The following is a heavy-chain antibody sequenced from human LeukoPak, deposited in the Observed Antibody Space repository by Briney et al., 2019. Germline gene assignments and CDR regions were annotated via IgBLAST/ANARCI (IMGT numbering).Heavy chain of an antibody. J-gene: IGHJ4*02. V-gene: IGHV1-69*13. D-gene: IGHD2-8*01. CDR3: ATSFGV. Sequence: ASVKVSCTASGGSFSSFVLSWVRQAPGHGLEWMGVIIPMFDAPKYAQKFQGRVTINADDSTSTAYMELNSLKSEDTAVYFCATSFGVWGQGSLVTVSS. CDR2: IIPMFDAP. CDR1: GGSFSSFV.